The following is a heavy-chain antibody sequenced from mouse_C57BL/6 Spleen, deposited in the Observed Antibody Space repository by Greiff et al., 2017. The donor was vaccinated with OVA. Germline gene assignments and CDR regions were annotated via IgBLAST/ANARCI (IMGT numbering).Heavy chain of an antibody. Sequence: QVQLKESGAELVKPGASVKISCKASGYAFSSYWMNWVKQRPGKGLEWIGQIYPGDGDTNYNGKFKGKATLTADKSSSTAYMQLSSLTSEDSAVYFCAREDYDYDGSFDYWGQGTTLTVSS. D-gene: IGHD2-4*01. CDR2: IYPGDGDT. V-gene: IGHV1-80*01. CDR1: GYAFSSYW. CDR3: AREDYDYDGSFDY. J-gene: IGHJ2*01.